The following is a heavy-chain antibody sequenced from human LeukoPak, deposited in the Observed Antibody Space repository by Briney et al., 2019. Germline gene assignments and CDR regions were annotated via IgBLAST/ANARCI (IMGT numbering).Heavy chain of an antibody. V-gene: IGHV3-48*03. Sequence: PGGSLRLSCAASGFSFSNYEMNWVRQAPGKGLEWVSSISSSGTTIYYADSVKGRFTISRDNAKNSLYMQMNSLRSEDTAVYYCTRARYSSTWFDAFDIWGQGTMVTVSS. CDR3: TRARYSSTWFDAFDI. D-gene: IGHD6-13*01. CDR2: ISSSGTTI. J-gene: IGHJ3*02. CDR1: GFSFSNYE.